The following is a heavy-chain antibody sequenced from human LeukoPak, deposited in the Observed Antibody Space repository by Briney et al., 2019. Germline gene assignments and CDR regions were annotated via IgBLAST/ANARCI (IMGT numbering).Heavy chain of an antibody. CDR3: ARDARSPIAVAGTTFDP. CDR1: GFTFSSYS. CDR2: ISSSSSYI. V-gene: IGHV3-21*01. Sequence: PGGSLRLSCAASGFTFSSYSMNWVRQAPGKGLEWVSTISSSSSYIYYADSVKGRFTISRDNAKNSLYLQMNSLRAEDTAVYYCARDARSPIAVAGTTFDPWGQGTLVTVSS. D-gene: IGHD6-19*01. J-gene: IGHJ5*02.